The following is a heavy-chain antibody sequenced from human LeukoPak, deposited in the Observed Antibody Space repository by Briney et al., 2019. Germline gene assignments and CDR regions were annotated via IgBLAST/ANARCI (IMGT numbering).Heavy chain of an antibody. CDR1: GFTFSSYS. Sequence: PGGSLRLSCAASGFTFSSYSMNWVRQAPGKGLEWVSSISSSSSYIYYADSVKGRFTISRDNAKNSLYLQMNGLRAEDTAVYYCARDMGVGFDYWGQGTLVTVSS. V-gene: IGHV3-21*01. J-gene: IGHJ4*02. CDR3: ARDMGVGFDY. D-gene: IGHD1-26*01. CDR2: ISSSSSYI.